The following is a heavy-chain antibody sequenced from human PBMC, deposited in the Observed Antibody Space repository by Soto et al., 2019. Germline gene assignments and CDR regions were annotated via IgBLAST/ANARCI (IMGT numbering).Heavy chain of an antibody. CDR2: ISSSGSTI. J-gene: IGHJ4*02. Sequence: GGSLRLSCAASGFTVSSYEMNWVRQAPGKGLEWVSYISSSGSTIYYADSVKGRFTISRDNAKNPLYLQMNSLRAEDTAVYYCARGLIEVSPFVFDSWGEGTLDPVSS. V-gene: IGHV3-48*03. D-gene: IGHD3-16*01. CDR3: ARGLIEVSPFVFDS. CDR1: GFTVSSYE.